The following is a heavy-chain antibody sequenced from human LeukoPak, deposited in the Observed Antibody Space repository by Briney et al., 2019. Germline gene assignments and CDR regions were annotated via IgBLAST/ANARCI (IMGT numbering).Heavy chain of an antibody. V-gene: IGHV4-4*07. CDR3: ARGSGGNAFDI. D-gene: IGHD2-15*01. J-gene: IGHJ4*02. CDR1: GGSMSSYY. Sequence: SETLSLTCTVSGGSMSSYYWSWIRQPAGKGLEWIGRIYPSAITNYKPSLKSRVTMSVDTSKNQFSLKLSSVTAADTAVYFCARGSGGNAFDIWGQGTLVTVSS. CDR2: IYPSAIT.